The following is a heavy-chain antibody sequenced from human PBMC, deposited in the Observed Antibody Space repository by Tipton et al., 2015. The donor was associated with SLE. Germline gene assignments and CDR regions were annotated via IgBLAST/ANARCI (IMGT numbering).Heavy chain of an antibody. CDR1: GGSIGNYF. V-gene: IGHV4-4*07. Sequence: LRLSCTVTGGSIGNYFWSWIRQPAGKGLEWIGRVYRNGSTNHNPSLKSRVTMSVDTTKNQFSLRVPSVTAADTAVYFCARGQVDFWTDQYYLDVWGKGTTVTVSS. CDR2: VYRNGST. D-gene: IGHD3/OR15-3a*01. J-gene: IGHJ6*03. CDR3: ARGQVDFWTDQYYLDV.